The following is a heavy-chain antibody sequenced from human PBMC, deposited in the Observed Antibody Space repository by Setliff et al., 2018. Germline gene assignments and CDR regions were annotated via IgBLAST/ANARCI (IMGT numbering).Heavy chain of an antibody. CDR2: IKEDGSEK. J-gene: IGHJ4*02. CDR3: AREWGSLGYYFDY. D-gene: IGHD7-27*01. V-gene: IGHV3-7*01. Sequence: GGSLRLSCVASGFTFSRYWMTWVRQAPGKGLEWVANIKEDGSEKYYVDSVKGRFTMSRDNAKNSLYLQMNSLRAEDTAVYYCAREWGSLGYYFDYWGQGTLVTVSS. CDR1: GFTFSRYW.